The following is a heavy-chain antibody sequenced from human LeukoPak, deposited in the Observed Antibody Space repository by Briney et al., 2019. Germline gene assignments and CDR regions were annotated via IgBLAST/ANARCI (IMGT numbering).Heavy chain of an antibody. D-gene: IGHD2-15*01. V-gene: IGHV3-21*01. CDR2: ISSSSSYI. CDR3: ARTPHAFDI. Sequence: GGPLRLSCAASGFTFSSYSMNWVRQASGKGLEWVSSISSSSSYIYYADSVEGRFTISRDNAQNSLYLQMNSLRAEDTAVYYCARTPHAFDIWGQGTMVTASS. J-gene: IGHJ3*02. CDR1: GFTFSSYS.